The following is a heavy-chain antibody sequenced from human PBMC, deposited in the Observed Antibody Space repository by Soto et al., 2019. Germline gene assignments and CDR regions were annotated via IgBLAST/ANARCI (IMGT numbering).Heavy chain of an antibody. CDR3: ARNGITIFGGSSDY. Sequence: GASVKVSCKASGYTFTSYDINWVRQATGQGLEWMGWMNPNSGNTGYAQKFQGRVTMTRNTSISTAYMELSSLRSEDTAVYYCARNGITIFGGSSDYWGQGTLVTVSS. D-gene: IGHD3-3*01. J-gene: IGHJ4*02. CDR1: GYTFTSYD. V-gene: IGHV1-8*01. CDR2: MNPNSGNT.